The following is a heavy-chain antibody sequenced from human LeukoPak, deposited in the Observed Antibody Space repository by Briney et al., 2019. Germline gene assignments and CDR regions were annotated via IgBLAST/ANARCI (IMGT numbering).Heavy chain of an antibody. D-gene: IGHD1-26*01. CDR3: TRDREGRSYYVLAY. CDR2: ISHSGTTA. CDR1: GFTFSSYE. Sequence: GGSLRLSCAASGFTFSSYEMNWVRQAPGKGLEWVSYISHSGTTAYYADSVKGRFTISRDNAKNSVYLQMNSLRAEDTAAYYCTRDREGRSYYVLAYWGQGTLVTVSS. J-gene: IGHJ4*02. V-gene: IGHV3-48*03.